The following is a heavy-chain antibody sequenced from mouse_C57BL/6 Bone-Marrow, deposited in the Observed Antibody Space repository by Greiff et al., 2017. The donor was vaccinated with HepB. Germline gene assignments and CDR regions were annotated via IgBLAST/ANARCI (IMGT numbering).Heavy chain of an antibody. D-gene: IGHD2-5*01. J-gene: IGHJ4*01. CDR2: ISYDGSN. V-gene: IGHV3-6*01. CDR1: GYSITSGYY. Sequence: EVQLQQSGPGLVKPSQSLSLTCSVTGYSITSGYYWNWIRQFPGNKLEWMGYISYDGSNNYNPSLKNRISITRDTSKNQFFLKLNSVTTEDTATYYCARGGYSNYGAMDYWGQGTSVTVSS. CDR3: ARGGYSNYGAMDY.